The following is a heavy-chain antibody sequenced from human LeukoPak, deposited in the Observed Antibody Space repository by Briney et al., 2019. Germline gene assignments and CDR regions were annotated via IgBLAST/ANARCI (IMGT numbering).Heavy chain of an antibody. CDR2: ISSSSSTI. V-gene: IGHV3-48*01. D-gene: IGHD3-10*01. CDR3: ARAPDGSGSYFDY. J-gene: IGHJ4*02. Sequence: GGSLRLSCAASGFTFSSYSMNWVRQAPGKGLEWVSYISSSSSTIYYADSVKGRFTISRDNAKNSLYLQMNSLRAEDTAVYYCARAPDGSGSYFDYWGQGTLVTVSS. CDR1: GFTFSSYS.